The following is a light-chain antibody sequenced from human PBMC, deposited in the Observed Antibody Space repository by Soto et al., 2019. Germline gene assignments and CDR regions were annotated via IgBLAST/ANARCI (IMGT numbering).Light chain of an antibody. CDR3: CSYAGSSTSV. CDR1: SSDVGNYNL. J-gene: IGLJ1*01. V-gene: IGLV2-23*01. CDR2: EGS. Sequence: QSALTQPASVSGSPGQSMTISCTGISSDVGNYNLVSWYQQYPGRAPKLIIYEGSKRPSGVSNRFSGSKSGNTASLTISGLQAEDEADYYCCSYAGSSTSVFGTGTKVTAL.